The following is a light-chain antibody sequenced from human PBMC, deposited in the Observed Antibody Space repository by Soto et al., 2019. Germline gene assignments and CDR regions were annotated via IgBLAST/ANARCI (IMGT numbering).Light chain of an antibody. CDR1: SGHSRNA. Sequence: QLVLTQSPSASASLGASVKLTCTLSSGHSRNAIAWHQQQPEKGPRYLMKVNSDGSHSKGDGIPDRFSGSTSGAERHLTISSLQSEDEADYYCQTWGTGIHVVFGGGTQLTVL. CDR2: VNSDGSH. J-gene: IGLJ2*01. CDR3: QTWGTGIHVV. V-gene: IGLV4-69*01.